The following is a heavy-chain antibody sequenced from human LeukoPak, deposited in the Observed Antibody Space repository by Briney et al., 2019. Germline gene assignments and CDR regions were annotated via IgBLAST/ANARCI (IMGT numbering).Heavy chain of an antibody. J-gene: IGHJ6*02. CDR1: GGSISRGSYY. CDR2: IYTSGST. D-gene: IGHD3-10*01. V-gene: IGHV4-61*02. Sequence: SETLSLTCTVSGGSISRGSYYWSWIRQPAGKGLEWIGRIYTSGSTNYNPSLKSRVTISVDTSKNQFSLKLSSVTAADTAVYYCARDFGAHYGMDVWGQGTTVTVSS. CDR3: ARDFGAHYGMDV.